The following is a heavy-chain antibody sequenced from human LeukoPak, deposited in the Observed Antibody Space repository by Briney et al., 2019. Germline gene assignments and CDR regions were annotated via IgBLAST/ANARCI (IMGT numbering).Heavy chain of an antibody. J-gene: IGHJ5*02. CDR2: IIPIFGTA. CDR3: ASGAGFGLGSGYYRGMNWFDP. D-gene: IGHD3-22*01. CDR1: GGTFSSYA. Sequence: ASVKVSCKASGGTFSSYAISWVRQAPGQGLEWMGGIIPIFGTANYAQKFQGRVTITADKSTSTAYMELSSLRSEDTAVYYCASGAGFGLGSGYYRGMNWFDPWGQGTLVTVSS. V-gene: IGHV1-69*06.